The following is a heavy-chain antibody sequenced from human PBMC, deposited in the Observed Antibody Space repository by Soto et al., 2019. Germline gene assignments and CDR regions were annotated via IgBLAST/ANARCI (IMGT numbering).Heavy chain of an antibody. CDR1: GFTFSDYY. J-gene: IGHJ6*02. Sequence: GGSLRLSCAASGFTFSDYYMSWIRQAPGKGLEWVSYISSSSSYTNYADSVKGRFTISRDNAKNSLYLQMNSLRAEDTAVYYCARDSDYVGDYYGMDVWGQGTTVTV. V-gene: IGHV3-11*06. D-gene: IGHD3-10*02. CDR2: ISSSSSYT. CDR3: ARDSDYVGDYYGMDV.